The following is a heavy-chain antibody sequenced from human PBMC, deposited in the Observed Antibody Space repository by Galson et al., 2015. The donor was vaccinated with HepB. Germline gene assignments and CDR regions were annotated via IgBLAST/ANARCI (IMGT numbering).Heavy chain of an antibody. Sequence: SLRLSCAASGFTFSSYSMNWVRQAPGKGLEWVSYISSSSSTIYYADSVKGRFTISRDNAKNSLYLQMNSLRAEDTAVYYCARGSATYYNFWSGLNPDHYFDYWGQGTLVTVSS. V-gene: IGHV3-48*01. CDR1: GFTFSSYS. D-gene: IGHD3-3*01. J-gene: IGHJ4*02. CDR3: ARGSATYYNFWSGLNPDHYFDY. CDR2: ISSSSSTI.